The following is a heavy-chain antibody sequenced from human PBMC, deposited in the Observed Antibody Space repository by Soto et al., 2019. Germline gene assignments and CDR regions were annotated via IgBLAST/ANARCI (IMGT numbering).Heavy chain of an antibody. D-gene: IGHD5-12*01. Sequence: SETLSLTCAVYGGSFSGYYWSWIRQPPGKGLEWIGEINHSGSTNYNPSLKSRVTISVDTSKNQFSLKLSSVTAADTAVYYCAREGGLDGYNDAFDIWGQGTMVTVSS. CDR3: AREGGLDGYNDAFDI. J-gene: IGHJ3*02. CDR2: INHSGST. CDR1: GGSFSGYY. V-gene: IGHV4-34*01.